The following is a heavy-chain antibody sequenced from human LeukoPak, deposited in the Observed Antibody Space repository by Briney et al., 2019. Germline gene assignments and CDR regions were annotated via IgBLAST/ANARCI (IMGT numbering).Heavy chain of an antibody. CDR2: MYPSGSP. D-gene: IGHD6-19*01. J-gene: IGHJ4*02. CDR3: ARGAGPFDY. Sequence: SETLSLTCTVSGGSISSDYWSWTRQSAGQGLEWIGRMYPSGSPNYKHSLKSRVTMSVDTSKNQFSLKVRSVTAADTAVYYCARGAGPFDYWGQGILVTVSS. CDR1: GGSISSDY. V-gene: IGHV4-4*07.